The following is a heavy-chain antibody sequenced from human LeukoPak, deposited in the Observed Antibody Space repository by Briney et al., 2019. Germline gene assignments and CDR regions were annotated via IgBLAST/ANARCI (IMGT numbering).Heavy chain of an antibody. Sequence: GGSLRLSCGASGFTFSNYGMLWVRQSPGKGLEWVAFIRYDGNNKLYADSMKGRFTISRDNSKNTLYLHINSLRAEDTAVYYCVKDNPLDCWGQGTLVIVSS. J-gene: IGHJ4*02. D-gene: IGHD1-14*01. CDR3: VKDNPLDC. CDR1: GFTFSNYG. V-gene: IGHV3-30*02. CDR2: IRYDGNNK.